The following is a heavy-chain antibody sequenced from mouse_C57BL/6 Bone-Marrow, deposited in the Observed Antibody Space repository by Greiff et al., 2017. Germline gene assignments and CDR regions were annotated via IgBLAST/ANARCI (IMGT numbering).Heavy chain of an antibody. CDR3: ARAYDYDGPSWVAY. Sequence: EVMLVESGGGLVKPGGSLKLSCAASGFTFSSCAMSWVRQTPEKRLEWVATISDGGSYTYYPDNVKGRFTISRDNAKNNLYLQMSHLKSEDTAMYYCARAYDYDGPSWVAYWGQGTLVTVSA. V-gene: IGHV5-4*03. CDR2: ISDGGSYT. J-gene: IGHJ3*01. CDR1: GFTFSSCA. D-gene: IGHD2-4*01.